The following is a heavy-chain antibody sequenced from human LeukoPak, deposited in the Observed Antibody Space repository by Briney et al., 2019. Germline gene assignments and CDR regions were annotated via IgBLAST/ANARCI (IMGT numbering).Heavy chain of an antibody. CDR3: ARGYYYDSSGYYYWDYFDY. V-gene: IGHV3-20*04. D-gene: IGHD3-22*01. CDR1: GFTFDDYG. J-gene: IGHJ4*02. Sequence: GGSLRLSCAASGFTFDDYGMSWVRQAPGKGLEWVSGINWNGGSIGYADSVKGRFTISRDNAKNSLYLQMNSLRAEDTALYYCARGYYYDSSGYYYWDYFDYWGQGTLVTVSS. CDR2: INWNGGSI.